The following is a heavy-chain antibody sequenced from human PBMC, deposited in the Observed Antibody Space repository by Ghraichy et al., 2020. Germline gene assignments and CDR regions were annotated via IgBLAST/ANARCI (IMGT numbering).Heavy chain of an antibody. CDR2: IYYSGST. D-gene: IGHD2-15*01. Sequence: ETLSLTCTVSGDPISNYYWSWIRQPPGKGLEWIGYIYYSGSTNYNPSLRGRVTISIDTSKNQFSLKLNSVTAADTAVYYCARSPRGGFDSWGQGTLVTVSS. V-gene: IGHV4-59*12. J-gene: IGHJ4*02. CDR3: ARSPRGGFDS. CDR1: GDPISNYY.